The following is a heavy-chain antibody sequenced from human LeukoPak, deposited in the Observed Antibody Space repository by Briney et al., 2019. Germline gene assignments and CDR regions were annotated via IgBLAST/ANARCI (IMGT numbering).Heavy chain of an antibody. Sequence: SETLSLTCTVSGYSISSTYYWGWIRQPPGKGLEWVGSVFHSGNTYYNPSLKSRLTISADTSKNQFSLTLTSVTAADTAVYYCARDRSVGVLPAPPFDFWGQGTLVTVSS. CDR2: VFHSGNT. D-gene: IGHD6-6*01. J-gene: IGHJ4*02. CDR1: GYSISSTYY. CDR3: ARDRSVGVLPAPPFDF. V-gene: IGHV4-38-2*02.